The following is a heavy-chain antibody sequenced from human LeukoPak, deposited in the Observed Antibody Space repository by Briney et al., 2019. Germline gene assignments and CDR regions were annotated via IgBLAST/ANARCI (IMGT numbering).Heavy chain of an antibody. D-gene: IGHD2-21*02. CDR3: ARDRVAYCGGDCYSAHWYFDL. V-gene: IGHV3-48*03. CDR2: ISSSGSTI. CDR1: GFTFSSYE. Sequence: PGGSLRLSCAASGFTFSSYEMNWVRQAPGKGLEWVSYISSSGSTIYYADSVKGRFTISRDNAKNSLYLQMNSLRAEDTAVYYCARDRVAYCGGDCYSAHWYFDLWGRGTLVTVSS. J-gene: IGHJ2*01.